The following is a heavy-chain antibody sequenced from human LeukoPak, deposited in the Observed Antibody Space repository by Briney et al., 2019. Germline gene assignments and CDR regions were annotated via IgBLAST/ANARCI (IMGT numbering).Heavy chain of an antibody. Sequence: ASVKVSCKASGYTFTGYYMHWVRQAPGQGLEWMGWINPNSGGTNYAQKFQGRVTMTRDTSISTAYMELSRLRSDDTAVYYCAKLVDIVATHAPNDYWGQGTLVTVSS. CDR3: AKLVDIVATHAPNDY. D-gene: IGHD5-12*01. J-gene: IGHJ4*02. CDR1: GYTFTGYY. CDR2: INPNSGGT. V-gene: IGHV1-2*02.